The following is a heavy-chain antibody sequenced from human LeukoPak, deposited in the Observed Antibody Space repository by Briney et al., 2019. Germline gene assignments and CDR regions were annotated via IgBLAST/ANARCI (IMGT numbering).Heavy chain of an antibody. J-gene: IGHJ4*02. V-gene: IGHV4-4*02. CDR1: GGSVSSYY. Sequence: SETLTLTCTVSGGSVSSYYWSWVRQPPGKGLEWIGEIYHSGSTNYNPSLKSRVTISVDKSKNQFSLKLSSVTAADTAVYYCARIDSSRSTYWGQGTLVTVSS. CDR2: IYHSGST. CDR3: ARIDSSRSTY. D-gene: IGHD3-22*01.